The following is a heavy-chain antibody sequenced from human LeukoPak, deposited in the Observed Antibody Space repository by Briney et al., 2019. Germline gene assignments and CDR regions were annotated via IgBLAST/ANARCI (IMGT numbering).Heavy chain of an antibody. CDR2: IRYDGSNK. Sequence: GGSLRLSCAASGFTFSTYGMHWVRQAPDKGLEWVTFIRYDGSNKYYADSVKGRFTISRDNSKNTLYLQMNSLRAEDTAVYYCAKGVGGYCSSASCYTGPFDYWGQGTLVTVSS. J-gene: IGHJ4*02. V-gene: IGHV3-30*02. CDR1: GFTFSTYG. D-gene: IGHD2-2*02. CDR3: AKGVGGYCSSASCYTGPFDY.